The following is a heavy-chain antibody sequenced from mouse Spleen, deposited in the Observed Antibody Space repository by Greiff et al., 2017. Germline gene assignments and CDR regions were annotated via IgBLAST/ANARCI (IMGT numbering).Heavy chain of an antibody. CDR2: IYPGSGNT. Sequence: VQLQQSGAELARPGASVKLSCKASGYTFTDYYINWVKQRTGQGLEWIGEIYPGSGNTYYNEKFKGKATLTADKSSSTAYMQLSSLTSEDSAVYFCARYLDYWGQGTTLTVSS. CDR1: GYTFTDYY. V-gene: IGHV1-77*01. CDR3: ARYLDY. J-gene: IGHJ2*01.